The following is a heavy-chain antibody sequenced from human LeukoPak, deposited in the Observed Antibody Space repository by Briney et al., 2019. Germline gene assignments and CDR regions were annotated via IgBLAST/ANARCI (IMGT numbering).Heavy chain of an antibody. J-gene: IGHJ4*02. CDR2: IVVGSGNT. CDR3: ARGGRWLQLNYFDY. D-gene: IGHD5-12*01. V-gene: IGHV1-58*02. Sequence: SVKVSCKASGFTFTSSAMQWVRQARGQRLEWIGWIVVGSGNTNYAQKFQERVTITRDMSTSTAYMELSSLRSEDTAVYYCARGGRWLQLNYFDYWGQGTLVTVSS. CDR1: GFTFTSSA.